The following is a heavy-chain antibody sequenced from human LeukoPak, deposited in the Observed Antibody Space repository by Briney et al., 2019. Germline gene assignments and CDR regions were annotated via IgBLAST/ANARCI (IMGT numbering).Heavy chain of an antibody. D-gene: IGHD3-9*01. CDR1: GFTFSNYA. Sequence: GTSLRLSCAASGFTFSNYAMSWVRQAPGKGLEWVSAITGSDGTTYYADSVKGRFTISRDNSKNTLYLQMNSLRVEDTAVYCARWGDYDILTGYYVSDYWGQGTLVTVSS. V-gene: IGHV3-23*01. J-gene: IGHJ4*02. CDR3: RWGDYDILTGYYVSDY. CDR2: ITGSDGTT.